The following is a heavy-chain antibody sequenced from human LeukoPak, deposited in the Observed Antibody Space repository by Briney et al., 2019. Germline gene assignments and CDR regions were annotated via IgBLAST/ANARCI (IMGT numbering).Heavy chain of an antibody. CDR1: GFTFIDYY. CDR2: ISSSSSYI. V-gene: IGHV3-21*01. Sequence: GGSLRLSCAASGFTFIDYYMNWVRQAPGKGLEWVSSISSSSSYIYYADSVKGRFTISRDNAKNSLYLQMNSLRAEDTAVYYCARDEDGSWGSDYWGQGTLVTVSS. J-gene: IGHJ4*02. D-gene: IGHD1-26*01. CDR3: ARDEDGSWGSDY.